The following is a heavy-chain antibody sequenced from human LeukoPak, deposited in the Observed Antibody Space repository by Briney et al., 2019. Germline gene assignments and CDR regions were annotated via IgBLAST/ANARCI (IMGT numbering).Heavy chain of an antibody. V-gene: IGHV1-2*02. CDR2: INPNSGGT. D-gene: IGHD3-3*01. Sequence: ASVKVSCKASGYTFTSYDINWVRQAPGQGLEWMGWINPNSGGTNYAQKFQGRVTMTRDTSISTAYMELSRLRSDDTAVYYCATGYYDFWSGYDYWGQGTLVTVSS. J-gene: IGHJ4*02. CDR1: GYTFTSYD. CDR3: ATGYYDFWSGYDY.